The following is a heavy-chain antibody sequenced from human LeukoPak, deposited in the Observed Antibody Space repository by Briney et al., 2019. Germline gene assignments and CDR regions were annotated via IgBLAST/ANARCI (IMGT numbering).Heavy chain of an antibody. V-gene: IGHV4-31*03. CDR2: IYYSGST. CDR1: GGSISSGHY. CDR3: ARDFTGGNGHDS. J-gene: IGHJ4*02. D-gene: IGHD4-23*01. Sequence: PSETLSLTCNVPGGSISSGHYWSWIRQHPGKGLEWIGFIYYSGSTYYNPSLKSRVVISVDTSKNQFSLKVNSVTAADTAVYYCARDFTGGNGHDSWGQGTLVTVSS.